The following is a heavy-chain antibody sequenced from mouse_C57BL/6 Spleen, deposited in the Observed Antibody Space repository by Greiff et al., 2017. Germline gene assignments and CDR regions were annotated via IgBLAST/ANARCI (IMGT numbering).Heavy chain of an antibody. Sequence: EVQVVESGGGLVQSGRSLRLSCATSGFTFSDFYMEWVRQAPGKGLEWIAASRNKANDYTTEYSASVKGRFIVSRDTSQSILYLQMKALRAEDTAIYYCARDADYYGSSHWYFDVWGTGTTVTVSS. CDR1: GFTFSDFY. CDR3: ARDADYYGSSHWYFDV. J-gene: IGHJ1*03. V-gene: IGHV7-1*01. CDR2: SRNKANDYTT. D-gene: IGHD1-1*01.